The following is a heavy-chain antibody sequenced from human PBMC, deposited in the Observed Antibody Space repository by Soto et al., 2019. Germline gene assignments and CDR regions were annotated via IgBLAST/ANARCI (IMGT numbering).Heavy chain of an antibody. Sequence: AETLSLTCTVSGGSISSNYWTWIRQPPGKGLEWIGYVYNSGSTNYDPSLKSRVTISEDTSKSQFSLKVNSMTAADTAVYYCARYRREAVAGYTLDNWGQGILVTVS. V-gene: IGHV4-59*01. J-gene: IGHJ4*02. D-gene: IGHD6-13*01. CDR2: VYNSGST. CDR3: ARYRREAVAGYTLDN. CDR1: GGSISSNY.